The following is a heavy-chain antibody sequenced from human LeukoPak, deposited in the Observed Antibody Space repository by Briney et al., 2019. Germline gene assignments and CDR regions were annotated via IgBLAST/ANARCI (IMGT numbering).Heavy chain of an antibody. D-gene: IGHD1-14*01. CDR1: GFTVITND. J-gene: IGHJ4*02. V-gene: IGHV3-53*01. CDR2: LYSDGNT. Sequence: LSGGSLRLSCAASGFTVITNDMTWVRQAPGKEFKWVSVLYSDGNTKYADSVQGRFTISRDNSKTTLYLEMNSLSPDDTAVYYCARGVEPLAANTLAYWGQGTLVTVSS. CDR3: ARGVEPLAANTLAY.